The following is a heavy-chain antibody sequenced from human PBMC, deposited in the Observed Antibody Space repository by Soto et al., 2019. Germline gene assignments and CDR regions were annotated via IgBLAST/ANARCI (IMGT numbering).Heavy chain of an antibody. CDR2: IIPMFGIT. CDR1: GGTFNRYS. D-gene: IGHD2-2*01. CDR3: ATFYEGDCTTTTCYGDFDY. Sequence: SVKVSCKASGGTFNRYSISWVRQAPGQGLEWMGRIIPMFGITNYAQKFQGRVMITADKSANTAYMEVSGLRSEDTAMYYCATFYEGDCTTTTCYGDFDYCGQGTLVTVSS. V-gene: IGHV1-69*02. J-gene: IGHJ4*02.